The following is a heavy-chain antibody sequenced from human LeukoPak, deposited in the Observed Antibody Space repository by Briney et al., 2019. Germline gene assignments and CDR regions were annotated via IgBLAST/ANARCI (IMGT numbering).Heavy chain of an antibody. D-gene: IGHD3-22*01. V-gene: IGHV3-48*03. CDR1: GFAFSGYE. Sequence: PGGSLGLSCAASGFAFSGYEMNWVRQAPGKGLEWVSYIAGSDTRTYYADSVKGRFTISRDNAKNSLYLQMNSLRAEDTGLYYCATLGYHLDSWGQGTLVTVSS. J-gene: IGHJ4*02. CDR3: ATLGYHLDS. CDR2: IAGSDTRT.